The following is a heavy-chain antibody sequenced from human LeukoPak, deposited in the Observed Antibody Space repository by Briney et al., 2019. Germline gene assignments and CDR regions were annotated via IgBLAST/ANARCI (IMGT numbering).Heavy chain of an antibody. J-gene: IGHJ3*02. D-gene: IGHD3-22*01. CDR2: IYYSGST. V-gene: IGHV4-59*01. Sequence: SETLSLTCTVSGGSISSYYWSWIRQPPGKGLEWIGYIYYSGSTNYNPSLKSRVTISVDTSKNQFSLKLSSVTAADTAVYYCARVSPYYYDSSGAFDIWGQGTMVTVSS. CDR3: ARVSPYYYDSSGAFDI. CDR1: GGSISSYY.